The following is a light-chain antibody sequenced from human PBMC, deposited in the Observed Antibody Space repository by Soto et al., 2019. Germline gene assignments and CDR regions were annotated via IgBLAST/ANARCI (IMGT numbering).Light chain of an antibody. CDR3: QQYNSRPRT. V-gene: IGKV3-15*01. CDR1: QSVSSN. Sequence: EIVMTQSPATLSVSPGGRATLSCRASQSVSSNLAWYQQRPGQAPRLLVYGASTRATGIPARFSGSGSGTEFTLTISSLQAEDSAVYYCQQYNSRPRTFGQGTKVELK. J-gene: IGKJ1*01. CDR2: GAS.